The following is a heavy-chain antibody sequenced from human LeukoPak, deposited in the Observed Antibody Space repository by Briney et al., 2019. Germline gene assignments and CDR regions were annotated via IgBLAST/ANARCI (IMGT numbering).Heavy chain of an antibody. V-gene: IGHV3-21*01. J-gene: IGHJ2*01. CDR1: GFTFSDYS. Sequence: TGGSLRLSCAASGFTFSDYSMNWVRQAPGKGQEWVSSISSSSSYIYYADSMKGRFTISRDNAKNSLYLQMNSLRGEDTAVYYCARGYDWYFDLWGRGTLVTVSS. D-gene: IGHD1-14*01. CDR2: ISSSSSYI. CDR3: ARGYDWYFDL.